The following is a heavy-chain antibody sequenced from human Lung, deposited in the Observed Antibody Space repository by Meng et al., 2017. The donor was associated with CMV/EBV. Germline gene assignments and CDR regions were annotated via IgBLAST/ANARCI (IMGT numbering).Heavy chain of an antibody. J-gene: IGHJ6*02. D-gene: IGHD2-2*01. V-gene: IGHV4-38-2*01. Sequence: SXTLSLXCRVSGHSISSDYFWGWVRQPPGKGLEWIGIYDGGSTYYSPSLKSRIVISVDTSGTQFSLTLSSVTAADTAVYYCVRHIIVVPARGYGVDVWGQGXTVTVSS. CDR3: VRHIIVVPARGYGVDV. CDR1: GHSISSDYF. CDR2: IYDGGST.